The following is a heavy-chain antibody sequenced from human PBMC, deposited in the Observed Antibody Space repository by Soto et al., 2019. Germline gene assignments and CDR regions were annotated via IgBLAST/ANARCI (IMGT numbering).Heavy chain of an antibody. J-gene: IGHJ5*02. CDR2: ISYSGHTT. D-gene: IGHD6-13*01. V-gene: IGHV3-23*01. CDR1: GFTFTSYA. Sequence: WWSLRLSCAASGFTFTSYAMNWVRQAPGQGLEWVSTISYSGHTTYYADSVKGRFTISRDNSNNTLYLQMDSLRGEDTAVYYCAKGAPLLAAGTWWFDPWGQGTLVTVSS. CDR3: AKGAPLLAAGTWWFDP.